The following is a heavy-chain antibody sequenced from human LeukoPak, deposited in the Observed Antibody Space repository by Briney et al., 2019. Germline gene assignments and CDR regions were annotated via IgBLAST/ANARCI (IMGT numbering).Heavy chain of an antibody. CDR3: ARSIVVVTAPFDY. Sequence: SETLSLTCTVSGGSISNYYWTWIRQPAGKGLEWIGRIHTSGNSDYNPSLKSRVTISVDTSKNQFSLKLSSVTAADTAVYYCARSIVVVTAPFDYWGQGTLVTVSS. CDR2: IHTSGNS. CDR1: GGSISNYY. V-gene: IGHV4-4*07. D-gene: IGHD2-21*02. J-gene: IGHJ4*02.